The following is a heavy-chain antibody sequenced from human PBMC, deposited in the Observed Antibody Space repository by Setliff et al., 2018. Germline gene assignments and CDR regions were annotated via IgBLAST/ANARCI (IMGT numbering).Heavy chain of an antibody. D-gene: IGHD2-15*01. V-gene: IGHV4-4*07. CDR1: GGSISSYY. J-gene: IGHJ6*03. Sequence: KTSETLSLTCTVSGGSISSYYWSWIRQPAGKGLEWIGRIYTSGSTNYNPSLKSRVTMSVDTSKNQFSLKLSSVTAADTAVYYCARGQGYCSGGSCYYYMDVWGKGTTVTVSS. CDR3: ARGQGYCSGGSCYYYMDV. CDR2: IYTSGST.